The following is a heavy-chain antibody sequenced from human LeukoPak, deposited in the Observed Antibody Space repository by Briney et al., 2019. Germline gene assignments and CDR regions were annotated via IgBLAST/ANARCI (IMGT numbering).Heavy chain of an antibody. CDR1: GFTFSSYW. CDR3: ARDSLNYYDSSVRGGFDY. Sequence: GGSLRLSCAASGFTFSSYWMSWVRQAPGKGLEWVANIKQDGSEKYYVDSVKGRFTISRDNAKNSLYLQMNSLRAEDTAVYYCARDSLNYYDSSVRGGFDYWGQGTLVTVSS. CDR2: IKQDGSEK. D-gene: IGHD3-22*01. J-gene: IGHJ4*02. V-gene: IGHV3-7*01.